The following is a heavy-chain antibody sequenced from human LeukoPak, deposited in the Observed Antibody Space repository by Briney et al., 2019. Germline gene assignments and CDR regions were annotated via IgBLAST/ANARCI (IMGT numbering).Heavy chain of an antibody. D-gene: IGHD1-26*01. Sequence: ASVKVSCKASGYTFTSYYMHWVRQAPGQGLEWMGLINPSGGSTNYAQKFQGRVTMTRDMSTSTVYMELTSLTSEDTAVYYCAREGGQYYFDYWGQGTLVTVSS. J-gene: IGHJ4*02. CDR2: INPSGGST. V-gene: IGHV1-46*01. CDR3: AREGGQYYFDY. CDR1: GYTFTSYY.